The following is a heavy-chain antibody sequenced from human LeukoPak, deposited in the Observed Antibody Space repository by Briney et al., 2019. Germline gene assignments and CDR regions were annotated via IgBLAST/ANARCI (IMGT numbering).Heavy chain of an antibody. CDR2: ISSGSNTI. J-gene: IGHJ6*03. CDR1: GFIFSTYS. V-gene: IGHV3-48*01. Sequence: PGGSLRLSCAASGFIFSTYSMNWVRQGPRKGLGRVSYISSGSNTIYYAASVKGRFPISRDNAENTLYLQMNSLGAEDTAVYYCARDDHYNYYYMVVWGKGTTVTVSS. CDR3: ARDDHYNYYYMVV.